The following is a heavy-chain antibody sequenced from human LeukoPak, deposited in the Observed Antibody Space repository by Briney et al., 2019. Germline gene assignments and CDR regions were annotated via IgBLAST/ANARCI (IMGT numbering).Heavy chain of an antibody. Sequence: GGSLRPSCAVSGFTVSNNFMNWVRQAPGKGLEWVSVTHSDGTTYFADSVQGRFTISRDNSKNTLYLQMNSLRDEDTAVYYCARPSSLDGSGRYYIDYWGQGTLVTVSS. V-gene: IGHV3-66*01. CDR1: GFTVSNNF. D-gene: IGHD3-10*01. J-gene: IGHJ4*02. CDR3: ARPSSLDGSGRYYIDY. CDR2: THSDGTT.